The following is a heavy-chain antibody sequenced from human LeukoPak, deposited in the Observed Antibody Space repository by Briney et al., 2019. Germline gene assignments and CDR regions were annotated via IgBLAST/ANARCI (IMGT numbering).Heavy chain of an antibody. Sequence: PGGSLRLSCAASGFTFSNAWMSWVRQAPGKGLEWVGRIKSKTDGGTTDYAAPVKGRFTISRDDSKTTPYLQMNSLKTEDTAVYYCTTDRGIAAAGPPYYYYYMAVWGKGTTVTVSS. CDR3: TTDRGIAAAGPPYYYYYMAV. J-gene: IGHJ6*03. V-gene: IGHV3-15*01. CDR1: GFTFSNAW. D-gene: IGHD6-13*01. CDR2: IKSKTDGGTT.